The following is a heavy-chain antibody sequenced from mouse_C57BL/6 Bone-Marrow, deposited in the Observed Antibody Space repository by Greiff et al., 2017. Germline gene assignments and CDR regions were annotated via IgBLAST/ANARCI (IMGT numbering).Heavy chain of an antibody. J-gene: IGHJ2*01. D-gene: IGHD2-1*01. V-gene: IGHV1-61*01. CDR3: SREGYYGKDY. Sequence: VKLQQPGAELVRPGSSVKLSCKASGYTFTSYWMDWVKQRPGQGLEWIGNIYPSDSETHYNQKFKDKATLTVDKSSRTAYMQLSSLTSEDSAVYYCSREGYYGKDYWGQGTTLTVSS. CDR1: GYTFTSYW. CDR2: IYPSDSET.